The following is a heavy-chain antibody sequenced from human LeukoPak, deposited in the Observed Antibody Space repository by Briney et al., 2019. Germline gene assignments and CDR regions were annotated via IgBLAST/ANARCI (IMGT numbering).Heavy chain of an antibody. CDR1: GFSVSNHH. D-gene: IGHD1-26*01. J-gene: IGHJ3*02. V-gene: IGHV3-53*01. Sequence: GGSLRLSCAASGFSVSNHHMSWVRQAPGKGLEWVSVMYSGGSAYYGDSVKGRFTISRDNSKNTLSLQMNSLRAEDTAMYYCARYLVGAQPSAFDIWGQGTMVTVSS. CDR3: ARYLVGAQPSAFDI. CDR2: MYSGGSA.